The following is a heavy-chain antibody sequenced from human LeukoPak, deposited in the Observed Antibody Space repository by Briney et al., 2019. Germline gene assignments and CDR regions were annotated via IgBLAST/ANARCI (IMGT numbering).Heavy chain of an antibody. D-gene: IGHD3-10*01. CDR3: ARTHYYGSGSYYYGY. CDR1: GGSISSYY. CDR2: IYTSGST. J-gene: IGHJ4*02. V-gene: IGHV4-4*07. Sequence: PSETLSLTCTVSGGSISSYYWSWIRQPAGKGLEWIGRIYTSGSTNYNPSLKSRVTISVDTSKNQFSLKLSSVTAADTAVYYCARTHYYGSGSYYYGYWGQGTLVTVSS.